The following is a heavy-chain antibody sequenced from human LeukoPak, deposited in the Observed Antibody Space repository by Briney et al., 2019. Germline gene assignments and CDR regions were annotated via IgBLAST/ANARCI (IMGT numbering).Heavy chain of an antibody. CDR2: ISAGGGST. CDR3: VKEIAFYDY. V-gene: IGHV3-23*01. Sequence: PGGSLRLSCAASGFTFSSYAMSWVRQAPGKGLEWVAGISAGGGSTYYADSVRGRFTISRDNSKNTLYLQMSSLRAEDTAVYYCVKEIAFYDYWGQGTLVTVSS. J-gene: IGHJ4*02. CDR1: GFTFSSYA. D-gene: IGHD2/OR15-2a*01.